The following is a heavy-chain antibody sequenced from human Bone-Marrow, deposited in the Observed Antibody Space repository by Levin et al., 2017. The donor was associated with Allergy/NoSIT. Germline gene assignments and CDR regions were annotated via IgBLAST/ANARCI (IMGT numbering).Heavy chain of an antibody. D-gene: IGHD6-19*01. CDR1: GYTFITYY. V-gene: IGHV1-8*01. J-gene: IGHJ3*02. CDR3: AITYGHDDGSGWYGEAFDN. Sequence: PGGSLRLSCKASGYTFITYYINWVRQATGQGLEWMGWMHPNSGNTGYANKFQGRVTMTRDTSISTAYMELRSLTYEDTAVYYCAITYGHDDGSGWYGEAFDNWGQGTLVTVSS. CDR2: MHPNSGNT.